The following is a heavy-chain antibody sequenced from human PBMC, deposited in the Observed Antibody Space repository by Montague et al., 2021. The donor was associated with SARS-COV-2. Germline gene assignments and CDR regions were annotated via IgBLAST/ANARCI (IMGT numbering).Heavy chain of an antibody. Sequence: CAISGDSVSSNSAAWNWIRQFPSGGLEWLGRTYYRSKWYTDYEPSVKTRITIPPDTSNNQFSLHLNSVTPGDTAVYYCAREGTVPGPRGIDFDDWGQGTLVTVSS. D-gene: IGHD1-1*01. CDR1: GDSVSSNSAA. CDR2: TYYRSKWYT. V-gene: IGHV6-1*01. J-gene: IGHJ4*02. CDR3: AREGTVPGPRGIDFDD.